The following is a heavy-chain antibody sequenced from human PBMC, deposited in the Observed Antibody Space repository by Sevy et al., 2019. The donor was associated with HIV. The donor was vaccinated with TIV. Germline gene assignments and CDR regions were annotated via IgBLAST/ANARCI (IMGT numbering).Heavy chain of an antibody. V-gene: IGHV3-53*01. CDR1: GFSVTSNY. D-gene: IGHD3-10*01. Sequence: GGYLRLSCAASGFSVTSNYITWVRQVPGKGLEWVSIIYSGGGTYYADTVKGRFSISRDTSKNTIYLQMNSLRAEDTAVYYCARSYRRVKAYYFDNWGQGTPVTVSS. J-gene: IGHJ4*01. CDR2: IYSGGGT. CDR3: ARSYRRVKAYYFDN.